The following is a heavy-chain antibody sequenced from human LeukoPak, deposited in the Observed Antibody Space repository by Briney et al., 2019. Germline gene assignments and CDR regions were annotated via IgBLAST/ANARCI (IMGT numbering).Heavy chain of an antibody. V-gene: IGHV3-30*04. J-gene: IGHJ4*02. CDR3: ARDRMLDY. CDR2: ISYDGSNK. D-gene: IGHD2-8*01. CDR1: GFTFSSYA. Sequence: GRSLRLSCAASGFTFSSYAMHWVRQAPGKGLERVAVISYDGSNKYYADSVKGRFTISRDNSKNTLYLQMNSLTAEDTARYYCARDRMLDYWGQGTLVTVSS.